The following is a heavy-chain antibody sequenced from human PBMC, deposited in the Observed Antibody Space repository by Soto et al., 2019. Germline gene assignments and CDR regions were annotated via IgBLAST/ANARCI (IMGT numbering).Heavy chain of an antibody. D-gene: IGHD1-26*01. J-gene: IGHJ5*02. CDR1: VDSFSTDRYF. CDR3: ARIVVGATVDL. Sequence: PSETLSLTCSVSVDSFSTDRYFWTWVRQPPGKGLEWIAYISYTGDTNYNPSLKSRVTISIDTSRNQFSLTLTSVTAADTAVYFCARIVVGATVDLWGQGSLVTVSS. V-gene: IGHV4-61*01. CDR2: ISYTGDT.